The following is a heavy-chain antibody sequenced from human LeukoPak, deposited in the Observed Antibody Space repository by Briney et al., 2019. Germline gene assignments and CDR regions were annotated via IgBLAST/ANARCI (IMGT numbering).Heavy chain of an antibody. CDR2: IKSKTDGGTT. Sequence: GGSLRLSCAASGFTFSNAWMSCVRQAPGKGLEWVGRIKSKTDGGTTDYAAPVKGRFTISRDDSKNTLYLQMNSLKTEDTAVYYCTTVQRQWLVAGDYYFDYWGQGTLVTVSS. J-gene: IGHJ4*02. V-gene: IGHV3-15*01. CDR1: GFTFSNAW. D-gene: IGHD6-19*01. CDR3: TTVQRQWLVAGDYYFDY.